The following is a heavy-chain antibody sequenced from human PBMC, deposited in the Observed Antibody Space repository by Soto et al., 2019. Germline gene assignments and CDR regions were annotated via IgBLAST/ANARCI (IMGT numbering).Heavy chain of an antibody. CDR1: GFTFSSYA. Sequence: QVQLVESGGGVVQPGRSLRLSCAASGFTFSSYAMHRVRHAPGKGLEWVAVISYDGSNKYYADSVKGRFTISRDNSKNTLYLQMNSLRAEDTAVYYWARDARITMVRLGYGRDVWGQGTTVTVSS. V-gene: IGHV3-30-3*01. D-gene: IGHD3-10*01. CDR3: ARDARITMVRLGYGRDV. CDR2: ISYDGSNK. J-gene: IGHJ6*02.